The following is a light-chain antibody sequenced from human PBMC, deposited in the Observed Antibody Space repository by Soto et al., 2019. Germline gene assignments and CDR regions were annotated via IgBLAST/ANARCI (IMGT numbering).Light chain of an antibody. J-gene: IGLJ3*02. V-gene: IGLV2-23*02. Sequence: QSVLTQPASVSGSPGQSITISCTGTSNDVGGYNLVSWFQQHPGKAPKLMISEVNKRPSGVSTRCSGAKSANTASLTISGLQAEDEADYYCCSHVGGSSPQWVFGGGTKVTVL. CDR1: SNDVGGYNL. CDR3: CSHVGGSSPQWV. CDR2: EVN.